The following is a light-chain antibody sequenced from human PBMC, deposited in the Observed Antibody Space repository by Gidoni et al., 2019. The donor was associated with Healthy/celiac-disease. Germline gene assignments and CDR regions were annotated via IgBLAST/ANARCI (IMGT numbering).Light chain of an antibody. J-gene: IGKJ3*01. Sequence: EIVLTQSPATLSLSPGERATLSCRASQSVSSYLAWYQQKPGQAPRLLIYDASNRATGIPARFSGSGSGTDFTLTISSLEPEDFAVYYCQQRSNWSPTFGPXTKVDIK. CDR3: QQRSNWSPT. CDR2: DAS. V-gene: IGKV3-11*01. CDR1: QSVSSY.